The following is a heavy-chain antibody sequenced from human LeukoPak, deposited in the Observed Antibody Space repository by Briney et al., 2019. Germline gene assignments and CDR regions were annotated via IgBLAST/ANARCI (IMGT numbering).Heavy chain of an antibody. CDR3: TSSTSGWYYFDY. D-gene: IGHD6-19*01. J-gene: IGHJ4*02. CDR2: IRSKANSYAT. V-gene: IGHV3-73*01. Sequence: GGSLRLSCAASGFTFSGSAMHWVRQASGKGLEWVGRIRSKANSYATAYAASVKGRFTISRDDSKNAAYLQMNSLKTEDTAVYYCTSSTSGWYYFDYWGQGTLVTVSS. CDR1: GFTFSGSA.